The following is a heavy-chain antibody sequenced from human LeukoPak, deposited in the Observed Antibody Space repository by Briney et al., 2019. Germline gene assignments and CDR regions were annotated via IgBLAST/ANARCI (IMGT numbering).Heavy chain of an antibody. CDR1: GYSFTTYY. J-gene: IGHJ6*02. CDR3: ARAGFQVMVDPRGGYGLDV. V-gene: IGHV1-46*01. Sequence: ASVKVSCKPSGYSFTTYYIHWVRQAPGQGLEWMGIINPSDGTTTYAQNFQGRVTVTRDTSTSTVYMHLSSLGSADTAVYDCARAGFQVMVDPRGGYGLDVWGQGTTVTVPS. CDR2: INPSDGTT. D-gene: IGHD3-10*01.